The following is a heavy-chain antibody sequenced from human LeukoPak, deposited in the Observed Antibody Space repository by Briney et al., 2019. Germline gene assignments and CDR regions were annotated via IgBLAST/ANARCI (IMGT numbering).Heavy chain of an antibody. CDR1: GGSISNYY. V-gene: IGHV4-4*07. Sequence: SLTLSLTCTVSGGSISNYYWSWVRQPAGKGLEWIGRIYPTGSSNYNPSLESRVTMSVDTSKNQFSLRLSSVTAADTAVYYCARIGGSFPSLDSWGQGTLVTVFS. CDR3: ARIGGSFPSLDS. J-gene: IGHJ5*01. CDR2: IYPTGSS. D-gene: IGHD1-26*01.